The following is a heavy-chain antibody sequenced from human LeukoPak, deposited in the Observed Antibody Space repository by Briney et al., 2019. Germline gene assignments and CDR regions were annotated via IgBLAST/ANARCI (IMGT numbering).Heavy chain of an antibody. Sequence: GGALRLSYAASGFTFSSYAISWVRPAPGKGLDWVSVFSGSGGSQYYVESVKGRFTISRDNSKNTLYFQMNGLRAEDTAVYSFVKYYSSILWSFDHWAQGTLVTVSS. CDR2: FSGSGGSQ. D-gene: IGHD6-13*01. CDR1: GFTFSSYA. V-gene: IGHV3-23*01. CDR3: VKYYSSILWSFDH. J-gene: IGHJ4*02.